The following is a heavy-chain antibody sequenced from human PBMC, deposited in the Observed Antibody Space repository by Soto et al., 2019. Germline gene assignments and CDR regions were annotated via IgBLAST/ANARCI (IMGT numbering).Heavy chain of an antibody. CDR3: ARHKENFDSSGSP. V-gene: IGHV4-61*01. Sequence: PSETLSLTCTVSGGSVSSGSYYWSWIRQPPGKGLEWIGYIYYSGNTHYNPSLKSRVTISIDTSKNQFSLKPNFMTAADTAVYYCARHKENFDSSGSPWGQGTRVTVS. D-gene: IGHD3-22*01. J-gene: IGHJ5*02. CDR2: IYYSGNT. CDR1: GGSVSSGSYY.